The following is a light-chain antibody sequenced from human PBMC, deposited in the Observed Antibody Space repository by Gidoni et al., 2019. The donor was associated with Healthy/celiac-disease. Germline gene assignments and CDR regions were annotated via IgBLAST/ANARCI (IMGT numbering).Light chain of an antibody. V-gene: IGLV2-23*01. CDR3: CSYAGSSTSMV. J-gene: IGLJ2*01. CDR1: SSAVGSYNL. CDR2: EGS. Sequence: QSALTPPASASGSPGQSITISCTGTSSAVGSYNLVPWYQQHPGKAPKLRIYEGSKRPSGVSNRFSGSKSGNTASLTISGLQAEDEADYYCCSYAGSSTSMVFGGGTKLTVL.